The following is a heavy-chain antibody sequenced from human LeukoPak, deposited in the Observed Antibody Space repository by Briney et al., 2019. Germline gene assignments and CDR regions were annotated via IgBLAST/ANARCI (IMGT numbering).Heavy chain of an antibody. CDR1: GGSISSYY. J-gene: IGHJ6*03. CDR2: IYTSGST. V-gene: IGHV4-4*07. Sequence: SETLSLTCTVSGGSISSYYWSWIRQPAGKGLEWIGRIYTSGSTNYNPSLKSRVTMSVDTSKNQFSLKLSSVTAADTAVYYCARERTGDSSSWYRDYYYYMDVWGKGTTVTISS. CDR3: ARERTGDSSSWYRDYYYYMDV. D-gene: IGHD6-13*01.